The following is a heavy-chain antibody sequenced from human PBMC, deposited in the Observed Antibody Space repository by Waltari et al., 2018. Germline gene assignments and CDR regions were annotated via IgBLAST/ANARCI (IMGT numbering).Heavy chain of an antibody. CDR3: AKDKSIAAASIDY. CDR2: ISLNSGSI. D-gene: IGHD6-13*01. CDR1: GFTFDDYA. J-gene: IGHJ4*02. Sequence: EVQLVESGGGLVQPGRSLRLSCAASGFTFDDYAMHWVRQAPGKGLEWVSGISLNSGSIGYADSVKGRFTSSRDNAKNSLYLQMNSLRAEDTALYYCAKDKSIAAASIDYWGQGTLVTVSS. V-gene: IGHV3-9*01.